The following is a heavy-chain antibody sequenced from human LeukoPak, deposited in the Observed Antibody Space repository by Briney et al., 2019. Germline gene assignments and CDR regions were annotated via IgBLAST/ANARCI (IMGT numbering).Heavy chain of an antibody. CDR2: ISGNGGSA. CDR3: ARDRGERSRLWTFDP. D-gene: IGHD4/OR15-4a*01. J-gene: IGHJ5*02. V-gene: IGHV3-23*01. Sequence: GGSLRLSCAASGFTFSSYAMTWVRQAPGKGLEWVSVISGNGGSAYYADSVKGRFTISRDNSKNTLCLQMNSLRAEDTAVYYCARDRGERSRLWTFDPWGQGTLVTVSS. CDR1: GFTFSSYA.